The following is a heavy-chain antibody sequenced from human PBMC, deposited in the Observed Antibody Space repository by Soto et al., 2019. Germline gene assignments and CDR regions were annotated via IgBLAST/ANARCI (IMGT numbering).Heavy chain of an antibody. Sequence: ASVKVSCKASGYTFTSYALSWVRHASGQGLEWVGWISTYNGNTNYAQNLQGRVTMTTDISTNTAYMELRSLRSDDTAVYYCARVVGGIPVAGSWNWFDPWGQGTLVTVSS. CDR2: ISTYNGNT. CDR3: ARVVGGIPVAGSWNWFDP. D-gene: IGHD6-19*01. J-gene: IGHJ5*02. CDR1: GYTFTSYA. V-gene: IGHV1-18*04.